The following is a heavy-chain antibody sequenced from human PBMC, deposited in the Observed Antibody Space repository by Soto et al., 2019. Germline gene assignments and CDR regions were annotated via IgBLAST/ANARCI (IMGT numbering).Heavy chain of an antibody. V-gene: IGHV4-39*01. CDR1: GGSISSSSYY. Sequence: SETLSLTCTVSGGSISSSSYYWGWIRQPPGKGLEWIGSIYYSGSTYYNPSLKSRVTISVDTSKNQFSLKLSSVTAADTAVYYCARHLNDFWSGYYIDYWGQGTLVTVSS. D-gene: IGHD3-3*01. CDR2: IYYSGST. J-gene: IGHJ4*02. CDR3: ARHLNDFWSGYYIDY.